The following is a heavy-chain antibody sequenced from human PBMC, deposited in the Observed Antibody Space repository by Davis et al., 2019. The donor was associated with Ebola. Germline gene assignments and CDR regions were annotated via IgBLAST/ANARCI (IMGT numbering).Heavy chain of an antibody. J-gene: IGHJ4*02. Sequence: PGGSLRLSCAASGFTFSSYGMHWVRQAPGKGLEWVAVIWYDGSNKYYADSVKGRFTISRDNSKNTLYLQMNSLRAEDTAVYYCAKAHNLLRFLESTYFDYWGQGTLVTVSS. CDR2: IWYDGSNK. CDR3: AKAHNLLRFLESTYFDY. CDR1: GFTFSSYG. D-gene: IGHD3-3*01. V-gene: IGHV3-30*02.